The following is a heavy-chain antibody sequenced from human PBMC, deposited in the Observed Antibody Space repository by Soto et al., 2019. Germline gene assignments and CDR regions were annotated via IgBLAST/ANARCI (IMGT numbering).Heavy chain of an antibody. J-gene: IGHJ6*03. CDR3: ARGMGGSGSYLVVGSTRYYYMDV. CDR1: GFTFSSYS. CDR2: ISSSSSTI. D-gene: IGHD3-10*01. Sequence: GGSLRLSCAASGFTFSSYSMNWVRQAPGKGLEWVSYISSSSSTIYYADSVKGRFTISRDNAKNSLYLQMNSLRAEDTAVYYCARGMGGSGSYLVVGSTRYYYMDVWGKGTTVTVSS. V-gene: IGHV3-48*01.